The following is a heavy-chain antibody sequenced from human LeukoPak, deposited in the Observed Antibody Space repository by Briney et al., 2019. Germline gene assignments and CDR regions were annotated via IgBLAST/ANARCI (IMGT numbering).Heavy chain of an antibody. J-gene: IGHJ4*02. CDR3: ARDPEYYYDSSGYYSGSGLDN. CDR1: GGSISSYY. V-gene: IGHV4-59*01. CDR2: IYYSGST. Sequence: PSETLSLTCTVSGGSISSYYWSWIRQPPGKGLEWIGYIYYSGSTNYNPSLKSRVTISVDTSKNQFSLKLSSATAADTAVYYCARDPEYYYDSSGYYSGSGLDNWGQGTLVTVSS. D-gene: IGHD3-22*01.